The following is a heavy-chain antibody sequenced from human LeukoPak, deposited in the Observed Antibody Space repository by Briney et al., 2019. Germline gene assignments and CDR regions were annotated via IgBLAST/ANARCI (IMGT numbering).Heavy chain of an antibody. CDR3: VREGYYESGSSPTFYFDY. D-gene: IGHD3-10*01. CDR2: ISYAVNIK. Sequence: GGSLRLSCAVSGFDFHNYVIHWVRQAPGKGLEWVAVISYAVNIKYYADSEKGRFTISRDSSSKTVFLQMNSLRTEDTAVYYCVREGYYESGSSPTFYFDYWGQGTLVTVSS. V-gene: IGHV3-30-3*01. CDR1: GFDFHNYV. J-gene: IGHJ4*02.